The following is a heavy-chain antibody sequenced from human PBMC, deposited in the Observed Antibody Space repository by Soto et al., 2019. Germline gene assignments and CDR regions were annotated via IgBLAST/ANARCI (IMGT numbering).Heavy chain of an antibody. D-gene: IGHD2-15*01. CDR2: VYSSGSA. CDR1: GDSFNSSTYY. J-gene: IGHJ4*02. CDR3: ARHEEWWAFDS. Sequence: SETLSLTCTVSGDSFNSSTYYWGWVRQPPGKGLEWIGVVYSSGSAFYSPSLKSRVTISADPSKSQFSLRLTPVTAADTAVYYCARHEEWWAFDSWGQGILVTVSS. V-gene: IGHV4-39*01.